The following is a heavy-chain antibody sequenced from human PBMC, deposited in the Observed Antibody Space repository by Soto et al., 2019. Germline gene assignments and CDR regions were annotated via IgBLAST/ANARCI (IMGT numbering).Heavy chain of an antibody. CDR3: ARKGAAASYAHYYMDV. V-gene: IGHV4-59*01. CDR2: VYYSGNT. Sequence: SETLSVTCTVSGGSISPYYWSWIRQPPGKGPEWIGYVYYSGNTNYNPSLESRVTISVDTSRNRFSLNLTSATAADTAVYYCARKGAAASYAHYYMDVWGRGTAVTVSS. J-gene: IGHJ6*03. CDR1: GGSISPYY. D-gene: IGHD6-13*01.